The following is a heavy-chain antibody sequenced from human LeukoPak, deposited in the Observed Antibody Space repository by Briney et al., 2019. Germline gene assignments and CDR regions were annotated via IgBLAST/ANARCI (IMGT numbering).Heavy chain of an antibody. D-gene: IGHD3-22*01. CDR1: GFTFSSYS. CDR3: ARGGYYDSSGYYADF. CDR2: ISSSSSTI. V-gene: IGHV3-48*04. Sequence: GGSLRLSCAASGFTFSSYSMNWVRQAPGKGLEWVSFISSSSSTIYYADSVKGRFTISRDNAKNSLYLQMNSLRAEDTAVYYCARGGYYDSSGYYADFWGQGTLVTVSS. J-gene: IGHJ4*02.